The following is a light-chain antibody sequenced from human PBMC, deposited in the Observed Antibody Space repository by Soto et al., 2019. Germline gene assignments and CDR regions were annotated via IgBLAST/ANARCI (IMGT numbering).Light chain of an antibody. Sequence: DIPMTQSPSTLSGSVGARVTITCRASQTISSWLAWYQQKPRKAPKLLIYKASTLKSGVPSRFSGSGSGTEFNLTISSLQPDDFATYYCQHYNSYSEAFGQGTKVELK. V-gene: IGKV1-5*03. CDR1: QTISSW. CDR3: QHYNSYSEA. CDR2: KAS. J-gene: IGKJ1*01.